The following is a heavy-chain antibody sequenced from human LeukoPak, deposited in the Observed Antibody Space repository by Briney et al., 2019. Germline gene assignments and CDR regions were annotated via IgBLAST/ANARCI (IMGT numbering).Heavy chain of an antibody. CDR3: ARDDGGNLNDAFDI. V-gene: IGHV3-21*01. Sequence: PGGPLRLSCAASGFTFSSYGMHWVRQAPGKGLEWVSSMTGRKSYIFYADSVKGRFSISRDNAENSVYLQMNNLGAEDTAIYYCARDDGGNLNDAFDIWGPGTMVTVS. J-gene: IGHJ3*02. D-gene: IGHD4-23*01. CDR1: GFTFSSYG. CDR2: MTGRKSYI.